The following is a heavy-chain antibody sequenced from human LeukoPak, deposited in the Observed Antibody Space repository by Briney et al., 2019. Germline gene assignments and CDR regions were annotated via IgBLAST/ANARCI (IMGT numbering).Heavy chain of an antibody. J-gene: IGHJ3*01. CDR1: GFTFSTYA. CDR2: INWNGAFT. V-gene: IGHV3-20*04. D-gene: IGHD3-22*01. Sequence: PGGSLRLSCAASGFTFSTYAMSWVRQAPGKGLEWVSGINWNGAFTGYAESVKGRFTISRDNAKNSLYLQMNSLRAEDTALYYCARDLQTNNYDNSAIDFWGQGTMVTVSS. CDR3: ARDLQTNNYDNSAIDF.